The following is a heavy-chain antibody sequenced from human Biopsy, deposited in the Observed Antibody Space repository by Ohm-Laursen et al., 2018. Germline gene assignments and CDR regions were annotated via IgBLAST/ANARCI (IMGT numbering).Heavy chain of an antibody. V-gene: IGHV4-38-2*01. CDR1: GFSISSGHY. J-gene: IGHJ6*02. CDR2: ISHSGNT. Sequence: SETLSLTCAVFGFSISSGHYWAWIRQPPGKGLEWIGTISHSGNTYYNPSLKSRVTISVDTSKNQSSLKVRYVTAADTAVYYCVRGVDYYDPYHYYALDVWGQGTTVTVSS. D-gene: IGHD3-22*01. CDR3: VRGVDYYDPYHYYALDV.